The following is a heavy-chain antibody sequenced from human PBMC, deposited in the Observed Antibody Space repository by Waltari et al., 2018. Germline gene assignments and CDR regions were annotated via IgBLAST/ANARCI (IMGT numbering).Heavy chain of an antibody. CDR3: AREDICRSTTCYTLDY. CDR2: MSYDGSSK. J-gene: IGHJ4*02. D-gene: IGHD2-2*02. V-gene: IGHV3-30*01. Sequence: QVQMVESGGGVVQPGRSLRLSCAASGFTLSSYAIHWVRQVPGKGIEWVALMSYDGSSKYYADSGKGRFTVSRDNSKNTVYLQLNSLRVEDTAVYYCAREDICRSTTCYTLDYWGLGTLVTVSS. CDR1: GFTLSSYA.